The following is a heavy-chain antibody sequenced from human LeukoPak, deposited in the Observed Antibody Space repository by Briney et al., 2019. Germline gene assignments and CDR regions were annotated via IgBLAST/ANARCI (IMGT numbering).Heavy chain of an antibody. CDR1: GFTFSSYG. CDR3: ARDRYYGSGAQQLDP. Sequence: GSLRLSCAASGFTFSSYGMSWVRQAPGKGLEWIGTIHHSGSTYYNPSLKSRVTMSVDTSKNQFSLKLISVTAADTALYYCARDRYYGSGAQQLDPWGQGTLVTVSS. J-gene: IGHJ5*02. CDR2: IHHSGST. D-gene: IGHD3-10*01. V-gene: IGHV4-38-2*02.